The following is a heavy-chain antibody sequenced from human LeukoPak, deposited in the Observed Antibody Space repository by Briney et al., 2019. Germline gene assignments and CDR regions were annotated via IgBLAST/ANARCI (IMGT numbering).Heavy chain of an antibody. Sequence: GGSLRLSCAASGFTFSSYAMHWVRQAPGKGLEWVAVISYDGSNKYYADSVKGRFTISRDNSKNTLYLQMNSLRAEDTAVYYCARGNIAARFFDYWGQGTLVTVSS. V-gene: IGHV3-30-3*01. J-gene: IGHJ4*02. CDR1: GFTFSSYA. CDR3: ARGNIAARFFDY. D-gene: IGHD6-6*01. CDR2: ISYDGSNK.